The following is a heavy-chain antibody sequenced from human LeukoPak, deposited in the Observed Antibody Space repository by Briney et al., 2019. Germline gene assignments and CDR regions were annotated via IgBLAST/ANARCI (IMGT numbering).Heavy chain of an antibody. CDR1: GYTFTSYG. Sequence: ASVKVSCKASGYTFTSYGISWVRQATGQGLEWMGWMNPNSGNTGYAQKFQGRVTITRNTSISTAYMELSSLRSEDTAVYYCARGRQYYDFWSGYSQNYXYYYMXVWXKGTTXXV. D-gene: IGHD3-3*01. CDR3: ARGRQYYDFWSGYSQNYXYYYMXV. CDR2: MNPNSGNT. V-gene: IGHV1-8*03. J-gene: IGHJ6*03.